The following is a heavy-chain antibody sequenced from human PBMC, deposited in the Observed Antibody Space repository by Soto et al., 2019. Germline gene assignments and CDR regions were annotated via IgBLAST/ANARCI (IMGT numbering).Heavy chain of an antibody. CDR2: IIPIFGTA. CDR3: AGVLAAAGTGPLEY. CDR1: GGTFSSYA. D-gene: IGHD6-13*01. J-gene: IGHJ4*02. V-gene: IGHV1-69*12. Sequence: QVQLVQSGAEVKKPGSSVKVSCKASGGTFSSYAISWVRQAPGQGLEWMGGIIPIFGTANYAQKFQARVTITADDTTSTAYMELSSLGSEDTAVYYCAGVLAAAGTGPLEYRGQGTPVTVSS.